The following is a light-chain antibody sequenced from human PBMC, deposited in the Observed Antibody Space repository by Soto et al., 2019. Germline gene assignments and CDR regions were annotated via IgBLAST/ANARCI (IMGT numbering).Light chain of an antibody. CDR1: RSDVGGYNF. V-gene: IGLV2-8*01. J-gene: IGLJ1*01. Sequence: QSALTQPPSASGSPGQSVTISCTGTRSDVGGYNFVSWYQHLPGKAPKLIIYEVLKRPSGVPDRFSGFKSGNTASLTVSGLQAEDEADYFCSSYAGDNFYVFGTGTKVTVL. CDR2: EVL. CDR3: SSYAGDNFYV.